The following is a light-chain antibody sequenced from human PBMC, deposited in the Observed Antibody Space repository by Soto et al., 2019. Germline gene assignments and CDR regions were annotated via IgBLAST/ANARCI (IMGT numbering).Light chain of an antibody. CDR3: QQYNSWT. J-gene: IGKJ1*01. V-gene: IGKV1-5*03. CDR1: QSISSW. CDR2: KAS. Sequence: DIQMTQSPSTLSASVGDRVTITCWASQSISSWLAWYQQKPGKAPNLLIYKASSLESGVPSRFSGSGSGTEFTLTISSLQPDDFATYYCQQYNSWTFGQGTKVEIK.